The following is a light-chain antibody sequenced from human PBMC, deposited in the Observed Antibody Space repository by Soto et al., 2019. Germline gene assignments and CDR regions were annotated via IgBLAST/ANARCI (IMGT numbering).Light chain of an antibody. CDR2: GAS. CDR3: QQRSNWPPGIT. Sequence: EIVLTQSPGTLPLSPGERATLSCRASQSVSSRYSAWYQQKPGQAPRLLIYGASTRATGIPDRFSGSGSETEFTLTISSLQSEDFAVYYCQQRSNWPPGITFGGGTKVDIK. V-gene: IGKV3D-20*02. CDR1: QSVSSRY. J-gene: IGKJ4*01.